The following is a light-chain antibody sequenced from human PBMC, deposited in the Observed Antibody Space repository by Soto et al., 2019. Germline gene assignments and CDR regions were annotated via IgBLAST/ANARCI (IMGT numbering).Light chain of an antibody. Sequence: DIQMTQSPSTLSASVGDRVTITCRASQSISIWLAWYQQKPGKAPNLLIYKASSLESGVPSRFSGSGSWTEFTLTISSLQTYDFATYYCQQYINRWTFGQGTKVEIK. CDR2: KAS. CDR1: QSISIW. V-gene: IGKV1-5*03. CDR3: QQYINRWT. J-gene: IGKJ1*01.